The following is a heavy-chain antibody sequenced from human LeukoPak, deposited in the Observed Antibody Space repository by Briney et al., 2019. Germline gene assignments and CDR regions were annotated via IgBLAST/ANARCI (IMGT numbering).Heavy chain of an antibody. CDR3: ASGGYCSGGSCGIDY. J-gene: IGHJ4*02. Sequence: SETLSLTCAVSGGSISSSNWWSWVRQPPGKGLEWIGEIYHSGSTNYNPSLKSRVTISVDRSKNQFSLKLSSVTAADTAVYYCASGGYCSGGSCGIDYWGQGTLVTVSS. D-gene: IGHD2-15*01. CDR1: GGSISSSNW. V-gene: IGHV4-4*02. CDR2: IYHSGST.